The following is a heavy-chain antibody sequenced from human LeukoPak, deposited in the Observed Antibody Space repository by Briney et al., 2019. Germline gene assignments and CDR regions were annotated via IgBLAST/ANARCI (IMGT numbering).Heavy chain of an antibody. CDR1: GCTFDNYG. CDR2: INWNGGTV. Sequence: GGSLILSCSAAGCTFDNYGMSWVRQVPGKEREGVSGINWNGGTVDYADSVRGRFDLSRAHDKTSLYLQMSSLRVEDQAFYYCARRTSSRSSGYYFDYWGQGPLVTVSS. D-gene: IGHD6-19*01. J-gene: IGHJ4*02. V-gene: IGHV3-20*04. CDR3: ARRTSSRSSGYYFDY.